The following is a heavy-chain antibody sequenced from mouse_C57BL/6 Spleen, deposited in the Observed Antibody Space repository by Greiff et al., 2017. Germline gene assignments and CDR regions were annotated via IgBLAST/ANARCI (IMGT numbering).Heavy chain of an antibody. CDR2: INPYNGDT. CDR3: SYGWGWFAY. J-gene: IGHJ3*01. V-gene: IGHV1-20*01. D-gene: IGHD1-1*01. CDR1: GYSFTGYF. Sequence: VQLKQSGPELVKPGDSVKISCKASGYSFTGYFMNWVMQSHGKSLEWIGRINPYNGDTFYNQKFKGKATLTVDKSSSTAHMELRSLTSEDSAVYYCSYGWGWFAYWGQGTLVTVSA.